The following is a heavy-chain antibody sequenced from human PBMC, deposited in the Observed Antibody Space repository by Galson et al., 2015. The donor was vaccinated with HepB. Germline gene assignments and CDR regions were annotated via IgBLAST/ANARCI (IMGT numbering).Heavy chain of an antibody. CDR1: GLTVINYW. CDR2: INQFGGEK. D-gene: IGHD3-16*01. Sequence: SLRLSCAASGLTVINYWMSWVRQAPGKGLEWVANINQFGGEKNYVDPVKGQFTISRDNAKNSVYLQMNNLRVEDTARYYCALRAYPEIHYYDMDVWGQGTTVTVSS. V-gene: IGHV3-7*03. CDR3: ALRAYPEIHYYDMDV. J-gene: IGHJ6*02.